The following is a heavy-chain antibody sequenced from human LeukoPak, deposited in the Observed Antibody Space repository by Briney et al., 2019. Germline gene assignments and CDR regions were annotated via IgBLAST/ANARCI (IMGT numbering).Heavy chain of an antibody. CDR3: AREIPSGWYYFDY. J-gene: IGHJ4*02. V-gene: IGHV3-11*01. CDR1: GFTFSDYY. CDR2: ISSSGSTI. D-gene: IGHD6-19*01. Sequence: GGSLRLSCAASGFTFSDYYMSWIRQAPGKGLEWVSYISSSGSTIYYADSVKGRFTISRDNAKNSLYLQMNSLRAEDPAVYYCAREIPSGWYYFDYWGQRTPVTVPS.